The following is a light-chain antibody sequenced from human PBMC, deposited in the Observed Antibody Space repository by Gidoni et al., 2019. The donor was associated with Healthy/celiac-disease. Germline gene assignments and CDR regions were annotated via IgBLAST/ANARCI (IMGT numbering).Light chain of an antibody. CDR3: QKYNSAPQT. Sequence: DIQMTQSPSSLSASVGDRVTITCRASQGISNYVAWYQQKPGKVPKLLIYAASTLQPGVPSRFSCSGSGTDFTLTISSLQPEDVATYYCQKYNSAPQTFGQGTKVEIK. V-gene: IGKV1-27*01. J-gene: IGKJ1*01. CDR1: QGISNY. CDR2: AAS.